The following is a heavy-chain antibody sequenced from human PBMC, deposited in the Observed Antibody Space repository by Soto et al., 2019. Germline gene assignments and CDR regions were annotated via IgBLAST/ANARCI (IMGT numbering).Heavy chain of an antibody. CDR2: IIPIFGTA. CDR1: GGTFSSYA. J-gene: IGHJ6*02. D-gene: IGHD4-4*01. V-gene: IGHV1-69*13. CDR3: ARATTVTAIYYYYYYGMDV. Sequence: ASVKVSCKASGGTFSSYAISWVRQAPGQGLEWMGGIIPIFGTANYAQKFQGRVTITADESTSTAYMELSSLRSEDTAVYYCARATTVTAIYYYYYYGMDVWGQGTTVTVSS.